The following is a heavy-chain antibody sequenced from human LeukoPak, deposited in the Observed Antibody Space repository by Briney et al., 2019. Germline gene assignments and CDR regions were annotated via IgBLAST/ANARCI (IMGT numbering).Heavy chain of an antibody. V-gene: IGHV3-74*01. D-gene: IGHD3-9*01. CDR3: ARDGLRYFVWSENWFDP. CDR2: INSDGSST. J-gene: IGHJ5*02. Sequence: PGGSLRLSCAASGFTFSSYWMHWVRQAPGKGLVWVSRINSDGSSTSYADSVTGRFTISRDNGKNTLYLQMNSLRAEDTAVYYCARDGLRYFVWSENWFDPWGQGTLVTVSS. CDR1: GFTFSSYW.